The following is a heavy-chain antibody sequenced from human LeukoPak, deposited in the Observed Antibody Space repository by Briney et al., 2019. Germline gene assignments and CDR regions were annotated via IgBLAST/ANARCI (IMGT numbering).Heavy chain of an antibody. V-gene: IGHV3-48*03. D-gene: IGHD4-17*01. J-gene: IGHJ6*02. CDR3: ARAIGDFGRYGVDV. CDR2: ISSGSTI. Sequence: PGGSLRLSCAASGFTFSSYEMKWVRQAPGKGLQWVSYISSGSTIYYADSVKGRFTISRDNAKNSLYLQMNSLRVEDTAVYYCARAIGDFGRYGVDVWGQGTTITVSS. CDR1: GFTFSSYE.